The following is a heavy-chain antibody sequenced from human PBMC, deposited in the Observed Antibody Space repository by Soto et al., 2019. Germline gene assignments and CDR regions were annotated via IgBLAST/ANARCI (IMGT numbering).Heavy chain of an antibody. CDR1: GFTFSSYS. D-gene: IGHD2-15*01. CDR3: AKSGSTPPAYFDY. CDR2: ISGSGIST. J-gene: IGHJ4*02. Sequence: GGSLRLSCAASGFTFSSYSMNWVRQAPGKGLEWVSGISGSGISTYYADSVKGRFTVSRDNSKNTLYLQTNILRVEDTAVYYCAKSGSTPPAYFDYWGQGALVTVSS. V-gene: IGHV3-23*01.